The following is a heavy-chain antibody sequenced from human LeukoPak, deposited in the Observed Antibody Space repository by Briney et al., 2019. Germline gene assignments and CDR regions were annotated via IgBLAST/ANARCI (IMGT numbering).Heavy chain of an antibody. V-gene: IGHV4-61*02. J-gene: IGHJ5*02. CDR2: IYSSGRT. Sequence: PSQTLSLTCTVSGDSISSGSYYWSWIRQPAGEGLEWIGRIYSSGRTHYSPSLKSRVTISVDTSRNQFSLRLSSVTAADTAVYYCAGVATLYLNWFDPWGQGTLVTVSS. CDR3: AGVATLYLNWFDP. CDR1: GDSISSGSYY. D-gene: IGHD5-12*01.